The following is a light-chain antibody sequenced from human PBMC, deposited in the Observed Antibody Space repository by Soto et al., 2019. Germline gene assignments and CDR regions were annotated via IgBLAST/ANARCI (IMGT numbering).Light chain of an antibody. CDR2: AAS. J-gene: IGKJ5*01. V-gene: IGKV1-39*01. CDR1: QSISSY. Sequence: IQMTHSPSSLSESVGDIVTITCRASQSISSYLNWYQQKPGKAPKLLIYAASSLQSGVPSRFSGSGSGTDFTVTIGSLQHDDFATYYCQQSYSTPITFGQGTRMEIK. CDR3: QQSYSTPIT.